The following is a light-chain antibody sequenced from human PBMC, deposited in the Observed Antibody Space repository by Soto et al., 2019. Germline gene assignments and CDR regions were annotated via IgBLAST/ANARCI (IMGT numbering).Light chain of an antibody. J-gene: IGKJ4*01. CDR3: QQYNSYPLT. CDR1: QGIRSW. V-gene: IGKV1D-16*01. CDR2: AAS. Sequence: DVQMTQSPCSLSASVGGRVTITCRASQGIRSWLAWYQQKPANAPKSLIYAASSWRSGVPSRFSGSGSGTDFTLTISSLQPEDFSTYYCQQYNSYPLTFGGGTKVEIK.